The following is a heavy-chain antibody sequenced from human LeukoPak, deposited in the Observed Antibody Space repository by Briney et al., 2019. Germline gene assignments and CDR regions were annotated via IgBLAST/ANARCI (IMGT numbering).Heavy chain of an antibody. CDR1: GFTFSRYW. Sequence: GGSLRLSCAASGFTFSRYWMTWVRQAPGKGLEWVSVIYTDGTTYYADSVKGRFTISRDNSKNTLYLQMNSLRGEDTAAYYCAGYGGSYPYYMDVWGKGTTVTMSS. V-gene: IGHV3-66*01. CDR2: IYTDGTT. J-gene: IGHJ6*03. D-gene: IGHD1-26*01. CDR3: AGYGGSYPYYMDV.